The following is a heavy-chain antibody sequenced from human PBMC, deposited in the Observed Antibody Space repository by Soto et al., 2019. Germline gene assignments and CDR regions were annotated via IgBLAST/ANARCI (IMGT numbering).Heavy chain of an antibody. CDR1: GGTFSSYA. V-gene: IGHV1-69*06. Sequence: GASVKVSCKAYGGTFSSYAISWVRQAPGQGLEWMGGIIPIFGTANYAQKFQGRVTITADKSTSTAYMELSSLRSEDTAVYYCARAGLRTGAFDTWGQGTMVTVSS. J-gene: IGHJ3*02. D-gene: IGHD4-17*01. CDR2: IIPIFGTA. CDR3: ARAGLRTGAFDT.